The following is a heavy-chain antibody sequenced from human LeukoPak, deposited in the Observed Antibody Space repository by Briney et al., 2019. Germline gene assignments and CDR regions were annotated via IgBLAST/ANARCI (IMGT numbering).Heavy chain of an antibody. CDR3: ARDAPHSSSGGFDY. Sequence: PGGSLRLSCAASGFTFSSYSMNWVRQAPGKGLEWVSSISSSSSYIYYADSVKGRFTISRDNAKNSLYLQMNSLRAEDTAVYYCARDAPHSSSGGFDYWGQGTLVTVSS. CDR1: GFTFSSYS. D-gene: IGHD6-6*01. J-gene: IGHJ4*02. CDR2: ISSSSSYI. V-gene: IGHV3-21*01.